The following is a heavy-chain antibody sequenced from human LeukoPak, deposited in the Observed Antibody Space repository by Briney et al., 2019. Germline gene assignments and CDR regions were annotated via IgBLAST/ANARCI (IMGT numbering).Heavy chain of an antibody. V-gene: IGHV1-18*04. D-gene: IGHD6-19*01. Sequence: GSSVKVSCKASGYTFTGYYMHWVRQAPGQGLEWMGWISAYNGNTNYAQKLQGRVTMTTDTSTSTAYMELRSLRSDDTAVYYCARDQFYSSGWAPTQGYWGQGTLVTVSS. CDR3: ARDQFYSSGWAPTQGY. J-gene: IGHJ4*02. CDR2: ISAYNGNT. CDR1: GYTFTGYY.